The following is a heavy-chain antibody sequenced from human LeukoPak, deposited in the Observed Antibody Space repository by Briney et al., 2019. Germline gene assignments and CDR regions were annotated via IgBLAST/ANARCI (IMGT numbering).Heavy chain of an antibody. CDR2: ISAYNGNT. CDR1: GYTFTSYG. V-gene: IGHV1-18*04. D-gene: IGHD6-19*01. Sequence: GASVKVSCKASGYTFTSYGISWVRQAPGQGLEWMGWISAYNGNTNYAQKLQGRVTMTTDTSTSTAYMELRSLRSDDTAVYYCAREIGIAVAGTIYYYYGMDVWGKVTTVTVSS. J-gene: IGHJ6*04. CDR3: AREIGIAVAGTIYYYYGMDV.